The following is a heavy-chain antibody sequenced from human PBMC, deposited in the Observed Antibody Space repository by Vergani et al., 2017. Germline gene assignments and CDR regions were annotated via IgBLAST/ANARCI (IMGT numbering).Heavy chain of an antibody. Sequence: QVQLQESGPGLVKPSQTLSLTCTVSGGSISSGGYYWSWIRQPPGKGLEWIGEINHSGSTNSNPSLKSRVTISVDTSKNQFSLKLSSVTAADTAVYYCARGRPYDYVWGSYRSYYFDYWGQGTLVTVSS. CDR2: INHSGST. J-gene: IGHJ4*02. D-gene: IGHD3-16*02. V-gene: IGHV4-31*03. CDR3: ARGRPYDYVWGSYRSYYFDY. CDR1: GGSISSGGYY.